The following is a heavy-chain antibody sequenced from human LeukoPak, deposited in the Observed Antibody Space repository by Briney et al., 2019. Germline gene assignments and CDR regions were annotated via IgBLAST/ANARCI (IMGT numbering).Heavy chain of an antibody. CDR3: ARVISYGWFDP. V-gene: IGHV3-7*01. J-gene: IGHJ5*02. D-gene: IGHD3-16*01. CDR2: IKQDGSEK. CDR1: GFTFSTYR. Sequence: GGSLRLSCAASGFTFSTYRMSWARQAPGKGLEWVANIKQDGSEKYYVESAKGRFTISRDNAKNSLYLQMNSLRAEDTAVYYCARVISYGWFDPWGQGTLVTVSA.